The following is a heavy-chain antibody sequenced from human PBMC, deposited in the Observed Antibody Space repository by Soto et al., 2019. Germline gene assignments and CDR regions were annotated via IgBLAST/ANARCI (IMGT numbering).Heavy chain of an antibody. CDR3: AKARTVRYFDWSY. CDR2: ISGSGGNT. Sequence: PGGSLRLSCAASGFTFRNYAMSWVRQSPGKGLQWVSAISGSGGNTFYADSVRGRFTISRDNSKNTLYLQMDSLRAEDTAVYYCAKARTVRYFDWSYWGQGILVTVSS. D-gene: IGHD3-9*01. J-gene: IGHJ4*02. V-gene: IGHV3-23*01. CDR1: GFTFRNYA.